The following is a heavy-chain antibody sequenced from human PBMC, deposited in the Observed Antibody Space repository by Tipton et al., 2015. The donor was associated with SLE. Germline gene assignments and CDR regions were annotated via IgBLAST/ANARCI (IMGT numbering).Heavy chain of an antibody. CDR3: ARESVAGTYIPNWFDP. V-gene: IGHV4-39*02. J-gene: IGHJ5*02. Sequence: TLSLTCIVSGAPVATTGYYWGWIRQPPGKELEWMGSIYYSGDTYYNPSLNSRVTISIDTSKNQFSLKLNSVAAADTAVYYCARESVAGTYIPNWFDPWGQGTLVTVSS. CDR1: GAPVATTGYY. D-gene: IGHD6-19*01. CDR2: IYYSGDT.